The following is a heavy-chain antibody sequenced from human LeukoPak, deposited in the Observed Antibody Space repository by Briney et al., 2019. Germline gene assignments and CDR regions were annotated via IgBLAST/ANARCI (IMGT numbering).Heavy chain of an antibody. CDR3: ARETQHSGTDY. CDR1: GGSISSSSYY. CDR2: IYYSGST. Sequence: PSETLSLTCTVSGGSISSSSYYWGWIRQPPGKGLEWIGSIYYSGSTYYNPSLKSRVTISVDTSKNQFSLKLSSVTAADTAVYYCARETQHSGTDYWGQGTLVTVSS. J-gene: IGHJ4*02. V-gene: IGHV4-39*07. D-gene: IGHD1-26*01.